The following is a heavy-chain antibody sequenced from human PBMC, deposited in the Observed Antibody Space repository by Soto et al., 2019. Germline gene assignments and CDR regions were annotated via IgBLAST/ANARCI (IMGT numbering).Heavy chain of an antibody. CDR3: ARPGSGYDVLTGRYFYYYHTVDV. Sequence: PGGSLRLSCAVSGFFFSTYAMHWVRQPPGKWLEWVAVISYDGNTKDYADSVKGRFTISRDNSKNTVYLQMSSLRTEDTAVYYCARPGSGYDVLTGRYFYYYHTVDVWGQGXTVTVSS. V-gene: IGHV3-30-3*01. J-gene: IGHJ6*02. CDR2: ISYDGNTK. D-gene: IGHD3-9*01. CDR1: GFFFSTYA.